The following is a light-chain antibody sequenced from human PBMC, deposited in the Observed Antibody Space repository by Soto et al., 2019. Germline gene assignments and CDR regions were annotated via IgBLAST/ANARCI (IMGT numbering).Light chain of an antibody. Sequence: DIQMTQSPSTLSATVGDRVTITCRASHRISSRLAWYQPKPGKAPKALIYDASTLRSGVPSRFSGGGSGTEFPLTISSLQPDDFATYFCQQYHYWPYTFDQGTKVDI. J-gene: IGKJ2*01. CDR2: DAS. CDR1: HRISSR. V-gene: IGKV1-5*01. CDR3: QQYHYWPYT.